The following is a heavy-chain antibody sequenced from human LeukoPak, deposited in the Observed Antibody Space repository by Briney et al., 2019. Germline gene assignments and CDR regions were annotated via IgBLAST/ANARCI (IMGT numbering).Heavy chain of an antibody. J-gene: IGHJ6*02. CDR3: AKDFGFWSGYYYYYGMDV. CDR2: ISYDGSNK. D-gene: IGHD3-3*01. V-gene: IGHV3-30*18. CDR1: GFTFSSYG. Sequence: GGSLRPSCAASGFTFSSYGMHWVRQAPGKGLEWVAVISYDGSNKYYADSVKGRFTISRDNSKNTLYLQMNSLRAEDTAVYYCAKDFGFWSGYYYYYGMDVWGQGTTVTVSS.